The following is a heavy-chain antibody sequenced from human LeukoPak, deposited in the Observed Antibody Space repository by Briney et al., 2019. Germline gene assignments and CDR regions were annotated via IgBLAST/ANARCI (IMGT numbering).Heavy chain of an antibody. Sequence: GASVKVSCKASGGTFSSYAISWVRQAPGQGLEWMGRIIPILGIANYAQKLQGRVTITADKSTSTAYMELSSLRSEDTAVYYCARDRPNYANYYGMDVWGQGTTVTVSS. D-gene: IGHD5-24*01. CDR2: IIPILGIA. J-gene: IGHJ6*02. V-gene: IGHV1-69*04. CDR1: GGTFSSYA. CDR3: ARDRPNYANYYGMDV.